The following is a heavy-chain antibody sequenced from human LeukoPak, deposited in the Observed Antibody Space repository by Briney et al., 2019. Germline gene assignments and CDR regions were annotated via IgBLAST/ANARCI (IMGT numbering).Heavy chain of an antibody. Sequence: GASVKVSCKASGYSFTNYDINWVRQATGQGLEWMGWMNPKSGHTGYAQKFQGRVTITRDTSISTVYMELSSLRSEDTAVYYCARGRKSGGYFYYMDVWGKGTTVTVPS. D-gene: IGHD1-14*01. V-gene: IGHV1-8*03. CDR3: ARGRKSGGYFYYMDV. J-gene: IGHJ6*03. CDR1: GYSFTNYD. CDR2: MNPKSGHT.